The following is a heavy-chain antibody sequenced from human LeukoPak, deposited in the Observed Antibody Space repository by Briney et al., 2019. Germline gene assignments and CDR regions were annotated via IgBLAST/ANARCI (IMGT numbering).Heavy chain of an antibody. V-gene: IGHV3-23*01. CDR2: ISGSGGST. CDR3: ARTLFYGGDRRAAAFDI. CDR1: GFTFSSYA. Sequence: GGSLRLSCAASGFTFSSYAMSWVRQAPGKGLEWVSAISGSGGSTYYADSVKGRFTISRDNSKNTLYLQMNSLRAEDTAVYYWARTLFYGGDRRAAAFDIWGQGTMVTVSS. D-gene: IGHD4-23*01. J-gene: IGHJ3*02.